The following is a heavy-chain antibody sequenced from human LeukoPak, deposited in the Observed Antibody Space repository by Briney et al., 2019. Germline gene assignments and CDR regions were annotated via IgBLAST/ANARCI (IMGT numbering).Heavy chain of an antibody. D-gene: IGHD2-21*01. CDR2: IRYDGSDR. Sequence: PGGSLRLSCAASGFTFSSYGMHWVRQAPGKGLEWVAFIRYDGSDRYYADSVKGRFTISRENSQNTLYLQMNTLRAEDTAVYFCVRGGIPIFDIWGQGTMLTVSS. J-gene: IGHJ3*02. V-gene: IGHV3-30*02. CDR1: GFTFSSYG. CDR3: VRGGIPIFDI.